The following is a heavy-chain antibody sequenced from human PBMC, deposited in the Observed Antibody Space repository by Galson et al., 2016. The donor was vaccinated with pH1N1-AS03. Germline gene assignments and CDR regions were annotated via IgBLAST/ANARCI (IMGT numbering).Heavy chain of an antibody. CDR1: GYTFSRYG. CDR3: GRSYNFDMGDY. Sequence: SVKVSCKASGYTFSRYGITWVRQAPGQGLEWMGWVSPHSGNTRNAQKFQGRVTMTTDTSTNTAYMELRSLKSDDTAVYFCGRSYNFDMGDYWGQGTLVTVSS. CDR2: VSPHSGNT. V-gene: IGHV1-18*01. D-gene: IGHD3-9*01. J-gene: IGHJ4*02.